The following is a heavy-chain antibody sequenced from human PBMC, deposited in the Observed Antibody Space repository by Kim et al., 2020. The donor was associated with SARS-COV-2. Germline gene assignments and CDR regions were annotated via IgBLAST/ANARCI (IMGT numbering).Heavy chain of an antibody. J-gene: IGHJ6*02. CDR2: IYYSGST. Sequence: SETLSLTCTVSGGSISSYYWSWIRQPPGKGLEWIGYIYYSGSTNYNPSLKSRVTISVDTSKNQFSLKLSSVTAADTAVYYCARGYYYYYGMDVWGQGTTVNVSS. CDR1: GGSISSYY. CDR3: ARGYYYYYGMDV. V-gene: IGHV4-59*01.